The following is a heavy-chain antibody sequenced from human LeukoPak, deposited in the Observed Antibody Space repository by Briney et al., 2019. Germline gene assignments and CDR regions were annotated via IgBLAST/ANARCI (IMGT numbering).Heavy chain of an antibody. D-gene: IGHD3-9*01. V-gene: IGHV4-34*01. J-gene: IGHJ5*01. CDR2: INHSGST. CDR1: GGSFSGYY. Sequence: PSETPSLTCAVYGGSFSGYYWSWIRQPPGKGLEWIGEINHSGSTNYNPSLKSRVTISVDTSKNQFSLKLSSVTAADTAVYYCARGFGLKLRYFDWFDYWGQGTLVTVSS. CDR3: ARGFGLKLRYFDWFDY.